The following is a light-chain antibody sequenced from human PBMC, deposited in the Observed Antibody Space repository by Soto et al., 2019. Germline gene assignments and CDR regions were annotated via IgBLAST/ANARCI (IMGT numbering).Light chain of an antibody. Sequence: DIQMTQSPSTLSASVGDRVTITCRASQSISSYLNWYQQKPGKAPELLIYAASSLQSGVPSRFSGSGSGTDFTLTISSLQPEDFATYYCQKSYSTPITCGQGKRREIK. J-gene: IGKJ5*01. V-gene: IGKV1-39*01. CDR2: AAS. CDR3: QKSYSTPIT. CDR1: QSISSY.